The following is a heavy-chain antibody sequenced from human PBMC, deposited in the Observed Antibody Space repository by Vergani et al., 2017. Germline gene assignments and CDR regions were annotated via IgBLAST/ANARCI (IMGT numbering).Heavy chain of an antibody. CDR2: IYYSGST. V-gene: IGHV4-39*01. D-gene: IGHD6-19*01. CDR3: ARHSRIAVDY. CDR1: GGSISSSSYY. J-gene: IGHJ4*02. Sequence: QVQLQESGPGLVKPSETLSLTCTVSGGSISSSSYYWGWIRQPPGKGLEWIGSIYYSGSTYYNPSLKSRVTISVDTSKNQFSLKLSSVTAADTAVYYCARHSRIAVDYWGQGTLVTVSS.